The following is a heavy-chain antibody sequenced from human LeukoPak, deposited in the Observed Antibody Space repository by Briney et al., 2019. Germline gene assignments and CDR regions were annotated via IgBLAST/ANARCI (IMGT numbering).Heavy chain of an antibody. J-gene: IGHJ4*02. V-gene: IGHV1-8*03. Sequence: ASVKVSCKASGYTFTSYDINWVRQATGQGLEWMGWMNPNSGNTGYAQKFQGRVTITRNTSISTAYMELSSLRSEDTAVYYCARGRDYGDPYCFDYWGQGTLVTVSS. D-gene: IGHD4-17*01. CDR3: ARGRDYGDPYCFDY. CDR1: GYTFTSYD. CDR2: MNPNSGNT.